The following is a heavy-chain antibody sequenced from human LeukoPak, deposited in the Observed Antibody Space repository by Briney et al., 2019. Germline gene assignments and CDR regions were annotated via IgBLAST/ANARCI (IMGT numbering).Heavy chain of an antibody. CDR3: AKAQPTLISRSFHC. Sequence: QTGGSLSLSCVASGFTFSSYGMHWVRQAPGKGLEWVAVISSDGKTEIYADSVRGRFTISRDNSKGTHYLQMNSLRSEDTAVYYCAKAQPTLISRSFHCWGQGALVTVSS. V-gene: IGHV3-30*18. J-gene: IGHJ4*02. CDR1: GFTFSSYG. D-gene: IGHD3-10*01. CDR2: ISSDGKTE.